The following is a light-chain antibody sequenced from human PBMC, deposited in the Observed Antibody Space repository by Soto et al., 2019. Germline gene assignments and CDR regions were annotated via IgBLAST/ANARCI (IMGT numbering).Light chain of an antibody. CDR1: SSDIGGYNS. V-gene: IGLV2-8*01. CDR3: SSSAGTNSFVL. CDR2: EVN. Sequence: QSALTQPPSASGSPGQSVTISCTGTSSDIGGYNSVSWYQQHPGKAPKLMIYEVNKRPLGVPERFSGSKSGNTASLTVSGLQADDEADYYSSSSAGTNSFVLFGGGTEVTVL. J-gene: IGLJ3*02.